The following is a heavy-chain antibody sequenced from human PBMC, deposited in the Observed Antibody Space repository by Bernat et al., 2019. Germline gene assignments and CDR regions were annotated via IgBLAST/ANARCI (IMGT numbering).Heavy chain of an antibody. CDR2: IKQDGSVQ. CDR3: ARGYGPEN. Sequence: EVQLVESGGALVQPGGSLRLSCVGSGFSFSGIWMTWVRQAPGKGLEWVANIKQDGSVQHYVDSVKGRFIISRDNTKNSLFLQMKSLRVDDTAVYYCARGYGPENWGQGTLVTVSS. V-gene: IGHV3-7*03. CDR1: GFSFSGIW. D-gene: IGHD2-8*02. J-gene: IGHJ1*01.